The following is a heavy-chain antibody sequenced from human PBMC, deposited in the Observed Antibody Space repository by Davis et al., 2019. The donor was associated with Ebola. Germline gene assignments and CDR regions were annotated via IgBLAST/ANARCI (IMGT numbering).Heavy chain of an antibody. D-gene: IGHD6-6*01. J-gene: IGHJ4*02. CDR1: GFNFSFYW. CDR3: AKDRYTSSRLIDY. Sequence: GESLKISCTTSGFNFSFYWMNWVRQAPGKGLEWVAFIRYDGSNKYYADSVKGRFTISRDNSKNTLYLQMNSLRAEDTAVYYCAKDRYTSSRLIDYWGQGTLVTVSS. V-gene: IGHV3-30*02. CDR2: IRYDGSNK.